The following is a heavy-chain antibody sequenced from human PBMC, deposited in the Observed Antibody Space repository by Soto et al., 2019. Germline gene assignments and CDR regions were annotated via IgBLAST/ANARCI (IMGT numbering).Heavy chain of an antibody. CDR2: IKSDGSYT. V-gene: IGHV3-74*01. CDR3: ATGGSGYFTY. J-gene: IGHJ4*02. D-gene: IGHD3-22*01. CDR1: GFTFNTYW. Sequence: GGSMRLSCAASGFTFNTYWMQWVRQAPGKGLVWVSRIKSDGSYTNYADSVKGRFTISRDNAKNTLFLQMNSLGAEDTAVYYCATGGSGYFTYWGQGTLVTVSS.